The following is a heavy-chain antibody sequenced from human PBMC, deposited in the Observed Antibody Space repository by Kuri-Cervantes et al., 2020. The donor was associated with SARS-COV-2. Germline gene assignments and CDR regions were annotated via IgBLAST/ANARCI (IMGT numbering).Heavy chain of an antibody. CDR1: GGSISSYY. J-gene: IGHJ6*03. CDR3: ARGVERGPARSYYYYYMDV. D-gene: IGHD1-1*01. V-gene: IGHV4-59*01. Sequence: ESLKISCTVSGGSISSYYWSWIRQPPGKGLEWIGYTYYSGSTNYNPSLKSRVTISVDTSKNQFSLKLSSVTAADTAVYYCARGVERGPARSYYYYYMDVWGKGTTVTVSS. CDR2: TYYSGST.